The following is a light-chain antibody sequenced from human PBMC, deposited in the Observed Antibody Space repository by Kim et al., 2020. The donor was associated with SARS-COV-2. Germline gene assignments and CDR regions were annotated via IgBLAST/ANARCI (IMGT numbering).Light chain of an antibody. J-gene: IGKJ2*01. V-gene: IGKV1-39*01. Sequence: DIQMTQSPSSLSASVGDRVTITCRASQSIDTYLNWYQQKPGKAPKVLIYAASSLQSGVPSRFSGSGSGTDFTLTISSLQPEDFATYYCQQTYSTLSYTFGQGTKLEIK. CDR2: AAS. CDR1: QSIDTY. CDR3: QQTYSTLSYT.